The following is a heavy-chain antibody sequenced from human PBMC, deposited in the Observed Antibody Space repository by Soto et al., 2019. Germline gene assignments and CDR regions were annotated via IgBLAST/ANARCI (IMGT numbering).Heavy chain of an antibody. Sequence: VASVKVSCKASGYTFTSYGISWVRQAPGQGLEWMGWISAYNGNTNYAQKLQGRVTMTTDTSTSTAYMELRSLRSDDTAVYYRARDSHYCTNGVCYIPSFDYWGQGTLVTVSS. CDR1: GYTFTSYG. V-gene: IGHV1-18*04. CDR3: ARDSHYCTNGVCYIPSFDY. J-gene: IGHJ4*02. D-gene: IGHD2-8*01. CDR2: ISAYNGNT.